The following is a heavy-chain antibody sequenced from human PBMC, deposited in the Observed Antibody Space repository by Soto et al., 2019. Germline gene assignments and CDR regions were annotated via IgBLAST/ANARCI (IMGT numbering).Heavy chain of an antibody. CDR2: IIPIFGTA. CDR3: AREIDYYDSSGYYYN. J-gene: IGHJ4*02. Sequence: GASVKVSCKASGGTFSSYAISWVRQAPGQGLEWMGGIIPIFGTANYAQKLQGRVTITADKSTSTAYMELSSLRSDDTAVYYCAREIDYYDSSGYYYNWGQGTLVTVSS. D-gene: IGHD3-22*01. CDR1: GGTFSSYA. V-gene: IGHV1-69*06.